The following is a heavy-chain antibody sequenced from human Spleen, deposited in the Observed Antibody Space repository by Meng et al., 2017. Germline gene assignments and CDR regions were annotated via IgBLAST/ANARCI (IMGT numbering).Heavy chain of an antibody. J-gene: IGHJ4*02. D-gene: IGHD6-19*01. Sequence: GGSLRLSCAASGFTFSSFEMNWVRQAPGKGLEWLSYISSSGSTINYADSVKGRFTISRDNAKNSLYLQMNSLRAEDTAIYYCAKHVLGSGWLPPDDWGQGTPVTVSS. CDR3: AKHVLGSGWLPPDD. V-gene: IGHV3-48*03. CDR2: ISSSGSTI. CDR1: GFTFSSFE.